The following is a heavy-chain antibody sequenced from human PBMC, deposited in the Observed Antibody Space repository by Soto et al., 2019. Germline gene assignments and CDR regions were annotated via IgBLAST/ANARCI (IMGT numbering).Heavy chain of an antibody. CDR2: ISGSGGST. D-gene: IGHD2-15*01. J-gene: IGHJ5*02. Sequence: GGSLRLSCAASGFTFSSYAMSWVRQAPGKGLEWVSAISGSGGSTYYADSVKGRFTISRDNSKNTLYLQMNSLRAEDTAVDYCAKERDGVVVAVNWFDPWGQGTLVTVSS. CDR3: AKERDGVVVAVNWFDP. V-gene: IGHV3-23*01. CDR1: GFTFSSYA.